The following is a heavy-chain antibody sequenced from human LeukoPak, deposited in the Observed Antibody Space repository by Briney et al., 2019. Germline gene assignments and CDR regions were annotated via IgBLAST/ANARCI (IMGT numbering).Heavy chain of an antibody. D-gene: IGHD2-2*01. V-gene: IGHV3-23*01. J-gene: IGHJ6*04. CDR2: ICGSGGST. Sequence: GGSLRLSCAASGFTFSSYAMSWVRQAPGKGLEWVSAICGSGGSTYYADSVKGRFTISRDNSKNTLYLQMNSLRAEDTAVYYCATLGYCSSTSCIYNYYYYGMDVWGKGTTVTVSS. CDR1: GFTFSSYA. CDR3: ATLGYCSSTSCIYNYYYYGMDV.